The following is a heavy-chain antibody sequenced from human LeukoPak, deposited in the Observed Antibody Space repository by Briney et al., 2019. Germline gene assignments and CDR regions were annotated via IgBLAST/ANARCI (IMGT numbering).Heavy chain of an antibody. D-gene: IGHD3-22*01. CDR3: ANTAPFYYDSSGYHHLDY. CDR1: GFTFSSYG. V-gene: IGHV3-23*01. J-gene: IGHJ4*02. Sequence: GGSLRLSCAASGFTFSSYGMSWVRQAPGKGLEWVSGISGSGGSTYYADSVKGRFTISRDNSKNTLYLQMNSLRAEDTAVYYRANTAPFYYDSSGYHHLDYWGQGTLVTVSS. CDR2: ISGSGGST.